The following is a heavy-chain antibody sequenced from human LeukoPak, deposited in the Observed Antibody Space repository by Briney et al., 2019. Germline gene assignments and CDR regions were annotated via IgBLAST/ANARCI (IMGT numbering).Heavy chain of an antibody. CDR2: IIPILGIA. D-gene: IGHD2-2*01. CDR3: ARDSLSVVPAAFAPYADAFDI. Sequence: EASVTVSYKASGGTFNIYAISWVGQAPGQGREWMGRIIPILGIANYAQKFQGRVTITADKSTSTAYMELSSLRSEDTAVYYCARDSLSVVPAAFAPYADAFDIWGQGTMVTVSS. CDR1: GGTFNIYA. J-gene: IGHJ3*02. V-gene: IGHV1-69*04.